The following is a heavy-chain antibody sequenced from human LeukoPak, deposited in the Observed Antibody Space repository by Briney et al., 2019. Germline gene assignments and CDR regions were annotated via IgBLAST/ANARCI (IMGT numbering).Heavy chain of an antibody. V-gene: IGHV3-33*06. CDR3: AKDERGYSYGLIDY. D-gene: IGHD5-18*01. CDR2: IWYDGSNK. CDR1: GFTFSGYD. J-gene: IGHJ4*02. Sequence: PGGSLRLSCAASGFTFSGYDMNWVRQAPGEGLEWVAVIWYDGSNKYYADSVKGRFTISRDNSKNTLYLQMNSLRAEDTAVYYCAKDERGYSYGLIDYWGQGTLVTVSS.